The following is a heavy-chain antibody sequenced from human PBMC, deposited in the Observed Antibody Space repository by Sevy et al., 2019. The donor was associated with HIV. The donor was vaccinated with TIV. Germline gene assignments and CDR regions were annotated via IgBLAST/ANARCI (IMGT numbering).Heavy chain of an antibody. D-gene: IGHD6-6*01. CDR2: ISGSGFST. CDR3: AKVIAALTYYYYGMDV. Sequence: GGSLRLSCAASGFTFNNYAMNWVRQAPGKGLEWVSAISGSGFSTYYADSVKGRFTFSRDNSKNTLYLQMNSLRAEDTAVYYCAKVIAALTYYYYGMDVWGQGTTVTVSS. V-gene: IGHV3-23*01. CDR1: GFTFNNYA. J-gene: IGHJ6*02.